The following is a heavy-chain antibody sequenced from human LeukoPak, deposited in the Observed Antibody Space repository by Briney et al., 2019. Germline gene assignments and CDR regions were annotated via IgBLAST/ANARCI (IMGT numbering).Heavy chain of an antibody. D-gene: IGHD3-22*01. CDR1: GGSISSGSYY. CDR2: IYTSGST. V-gene: IGHV4-61*02. Sequence: SQTLSLTCTVSGGSISSGSYYWSWIRQPAGKGLERIGRIYTSGSTNYNPSLKSRVTISVDTSKNQFSLKLSSVTAADTAVYYCARSHYDSSGFDYWGQGTLVTVSS. J-gene: IGHJ4*02. CDR3: ARSHYDSSGFDY.